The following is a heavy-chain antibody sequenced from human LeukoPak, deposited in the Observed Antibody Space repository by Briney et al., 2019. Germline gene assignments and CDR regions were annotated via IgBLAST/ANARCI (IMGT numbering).Heavy chain of an antibody. J-gene: IGHJ4*02. V-gene: IGHV3-30*18. CDR3: AKEKVVVVPAAILDY. Sequence: TGGSLRLSCAASGFTFSYYGMHWVRQAPGKGLEWVTVISYDGSYKYYADSVKGRFTISRDNSKNTLYLQMNSLRAEDTAVYYCAKEKVVVVPAAILDYWGQGTLVTVSS. CDR1: GFTFSYYG. D-gene: IGHD2-2*01. CDR2: ISYDGSYK.